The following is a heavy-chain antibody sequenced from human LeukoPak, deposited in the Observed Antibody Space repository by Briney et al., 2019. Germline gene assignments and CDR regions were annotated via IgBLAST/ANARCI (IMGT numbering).Heavy chain of an antibody. Sequence: GGSLRLSCAASGFTFSSYAMSWVRQAPGKGLEWVSAISGSGGSTYYADSVKGRFTISRDNAKNSLYLQMNSLRAEDTAVYYCARKPRRWSYFDYWGQGTLVTVSS. J-gene: IGHJ4*02. CDR2: ISGSGGST. V-gene: IGHV3-23*01. CDR1: GFTFSSYA. CDR3: ARKPRRWSYFDY. D-gene: IGHD2-15*01.